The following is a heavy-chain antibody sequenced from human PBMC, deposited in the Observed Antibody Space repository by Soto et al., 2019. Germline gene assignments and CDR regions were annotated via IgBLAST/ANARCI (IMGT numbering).Heavy chain of an antibody. CDR3: ARVGGSGWNCES. D-gene: IGHD6-19*01. J-gene: IGHJ5*02. CDR2: IYHSGST. V-gene: IGHV4-4*02. Sequence: PSETLSLTCAVSGASISSSNWWSWVRQPPGKGLEWIGEIYHSGSTNYNPSLKSRVTISVDKSKNQFSLKLSSVTAADTAIYYCARVGGSGWNCESWGQGILVTVS. CDR1: GASISSSNW.